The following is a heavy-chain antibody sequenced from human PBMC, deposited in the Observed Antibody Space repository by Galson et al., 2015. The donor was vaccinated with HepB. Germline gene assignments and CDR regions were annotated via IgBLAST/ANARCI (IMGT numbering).Heavy chain of an antibody. CDR2: INPNSGGT. CDR1: GYTFTGYC. Sequence: SVKVSCKASGYTFTGYCMHWVRQAPGQGLEWMGWINPNSGGTNYARKFQGRVTMTRDTSISTAYMELSRLRSDDTAVYYCGVGRGYCSGGSCYSVYYWGQGTLVTVSS. J-gene: IGHJ4*02. CDR3: GVGRGYCSGGSCYSVYY. D-gene: IGHD2-15*01. V-gene: IGHV1-2*02.